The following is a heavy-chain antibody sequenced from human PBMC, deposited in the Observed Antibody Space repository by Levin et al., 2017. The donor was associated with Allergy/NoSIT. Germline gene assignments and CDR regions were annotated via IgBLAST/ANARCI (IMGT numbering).Heavy chain of an antibody. CDR2: IDHSGST. V-gene: IGHV4-34*01. CDR1: GGSFSGYY. J-gene: IGHJ6*02. Sequence: SQTLSLTCAVYGGSFSGYYWSWIRLPPGKGLEWIGEIDHSGSTSYNPSLKTRVTISLDTSKTQFSLKLSSVTAADTAIYYCARYVPAPKSAMDVWGQGTTVTVSS. D-gene: IGHD2-2*01. CDR3: ARYVPAPKSAMDV.